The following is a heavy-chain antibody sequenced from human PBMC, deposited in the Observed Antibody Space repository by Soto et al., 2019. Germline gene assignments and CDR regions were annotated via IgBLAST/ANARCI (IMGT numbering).Heavy chain of an antibody. Sequence: SETLSLTCSVFGGSMKNGDYQWSRMRQSPGKALEWIGNIYYSGSTYYNPSLESRVSISVDTSNNRFSLRLSSVTVADTAVYFCASVNLQSLYIFDRWGPGTLVTVSS. CDR3: ASVNLQSLYIFDR. CDR1: GGSMKNGDYQ. CDR2: IYYSGST. V-gene: IGHV4-30-4*01. J-gene: IGHJ4*02. D-gene: IGHD3-10*01.